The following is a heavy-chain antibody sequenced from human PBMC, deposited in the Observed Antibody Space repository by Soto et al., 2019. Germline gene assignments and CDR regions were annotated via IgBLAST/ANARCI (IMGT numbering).Heavy chain of an antibody. J-gene: IGHJ4*02. V-gene: IGHV2-5*02. CDR1: GFSLNITGMG. Sequence: QSTLKESVPTLVNPTQTLTLTCAFSGFSLNITGMGVGWIRQPPGKALEWLALIYWDDDRSYSPSLKSRLTISRATSKAQVVLTMTTMDPVDTATYYCAHSTIWGSYRSPFHSWGQGTLVTVSS. CDR3: AHSTIWGSYRSPFHS. CDR2: IYWDDDR. D-gene: IGHD3-16*02.